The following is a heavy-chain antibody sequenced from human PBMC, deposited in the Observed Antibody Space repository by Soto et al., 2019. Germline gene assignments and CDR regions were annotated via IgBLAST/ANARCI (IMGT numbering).Heavy chain of an antibody. CDR1: GYSFTDYH. Sequence: QVQLVQSGAEVKKPGASVKVSCKASGYSFTDYHIHWVRQAPVQGLEWLGRINPTSGGTRTAQKFHGWVTMATDPSIRTVPMELARLTSDDTAIDYGARGDSTDCSNGVCSFFYNHDMDVWGQGTTVTVSS. CDR3: ARGDSTDCSNGVCSFFYNHDMDV. D-gene: IGHD2-8*01. CDR2: INPTSGGT. V-gene: IGHV1-2*04. J-gene: IGHJ6*02.